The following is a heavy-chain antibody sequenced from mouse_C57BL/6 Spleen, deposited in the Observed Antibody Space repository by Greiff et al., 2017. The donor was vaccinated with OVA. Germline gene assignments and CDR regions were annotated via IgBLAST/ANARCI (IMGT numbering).Heavy chain of an antibody. D-gene: IGHD3-2*02. CDR1: GYSFTGYY. CDR2: INPSTGGT. CDR3: APRLLRMDFAY. Sequence: VQLQQSGPELVKPGASVKISCKASGYSFTGYYMNWVKQSPEKSLEWIGEINPSTGGTTYNQKFKAKATLTVDKSSSTAYMQLKSLTSEDSAVYYCAPRLLRMDFAYWGKGTLVTVSA. J-gene: IGHJ3*01. V-gene: IGHV1-42*01.